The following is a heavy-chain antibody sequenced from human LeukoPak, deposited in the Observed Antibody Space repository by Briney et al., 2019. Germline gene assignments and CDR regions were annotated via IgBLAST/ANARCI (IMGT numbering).Heavy chain of an antibody. CDR3: AKTETPYVPFDY. V-gene: IGHV3-30*18. J-gene: IGHJ4*02. CDR2: TSYDGSNK. D-gene: IGHD4-23*01. Sequence: GGSLRLSCAASGFTFSSYGMHWVRQAPGKGLEWVAVTSYDGSNKYYADSVKGRFTISRDNSKNTLYLQMNSLRAEDTAVYYCAKTETPYVPFDYWGQGTLVTVSS. CDR1: GFTFSSYG.